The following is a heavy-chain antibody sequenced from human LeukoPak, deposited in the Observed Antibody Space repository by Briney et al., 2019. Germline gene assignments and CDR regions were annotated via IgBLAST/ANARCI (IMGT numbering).Heavy chain of an antibody. CDR2: IYHSGST. Sequence: PSETLSLTCAVSGYSISSGYYWGWIRQPPGKGLEWIGSIYHSGSTYYNPSLKSRVTISVDTSKNQFSLKLSSVTAADTAVYYCARALRSTTYYYDSSGYFDYWGQGTLVTVSS. J-gene: IGHJ4*02. D-gene: IGHD3-22*01. CDR1: GYSISSGYY. CDR3: ARALRSTTYYYDSSGYFDY. V-gene: IGHV4-38-2*01.